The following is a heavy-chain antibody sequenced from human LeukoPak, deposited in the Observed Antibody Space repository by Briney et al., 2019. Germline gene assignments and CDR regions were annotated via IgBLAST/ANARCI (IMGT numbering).Heavy chain of an antibody. Sequence: SETLSLTCTVSGGSISSHYWSWIRQPPGKGLEWIGYIYYSGSTNYNPSLKSRVTISVDTSKNQFSLKLSSVTAADTAVYYCAREEVRATTGAFDIWGQGTMVTVSS. CDR3: AREEVRATTGAFDI. J-gene: IGHJ3*02. D-gene: IGHD1-26*01. V-gene: IGHV4-59*11. CDR1: GGSISSHY. CDR2: IYYSGST.